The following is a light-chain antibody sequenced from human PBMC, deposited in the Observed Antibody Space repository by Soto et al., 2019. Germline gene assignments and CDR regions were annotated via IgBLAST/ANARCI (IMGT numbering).Light chain of an antibody. CDR1: QDIRDE. Sequence: DIRMTQSPSSLSAYVGDRVTITCRASQDIRDEVGWYQQRPGKAPKCLIYSASRVQSGVPSRFRGSGSGTEFTLTISSLQPEDSATYYCLQHNYYPLTFCGGTKVEI. CDR2: SAS. V-gene: IGKV1-17*01. CDR3: LQHNYYPLT. J-gene: IGKJ4*01.